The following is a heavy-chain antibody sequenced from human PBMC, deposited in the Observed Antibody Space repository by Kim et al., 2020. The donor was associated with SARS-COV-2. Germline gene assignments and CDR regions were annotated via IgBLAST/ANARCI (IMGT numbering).Heavy chain of an antibody. Sequence: GGSLRLSCAASGFTFSASAMHWVRQASGKGLEWVGRIRSKPNNYATSYAASVTGRFTIPRDDSTNTVYLQMDRLKTDDTAVYFCSRHSGKHGDRGFDNWG. CDR2: IRSKPNNYAT. D-gene: IGHD4-17*01. CDR3: SRHSGKHGDRGFDN. J-gene: IGHJ4*01. CDR1: GFTFSASA. V-gene: IGHV3-73*01.